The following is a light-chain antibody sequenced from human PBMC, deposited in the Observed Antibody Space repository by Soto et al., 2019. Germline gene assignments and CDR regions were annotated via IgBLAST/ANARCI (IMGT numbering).Light chain of an antibody. CDR2: DAS. CDR1: QSISSW. Sequence: DIQMTQSPSTLSASVGDRVTITCRASQSISSWLAWYQQKPGKAPKLLIYDASSLESGVPSRFSRSGSGTEFNLTISSLQPDDFATYYCQQYNSYSPAFGQGTEVEIK. CDR3: QQYNSYSPA. J-gene: IGKJ1*01. V-gene: IGKV1-5*01.